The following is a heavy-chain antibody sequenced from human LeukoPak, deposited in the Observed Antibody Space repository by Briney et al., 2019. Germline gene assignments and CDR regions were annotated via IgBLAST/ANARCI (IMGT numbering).Heavy chain of an antibody. V-gene: IGHV3-23*01. D-gene: IGHD3-22*01. CDR2: ISGSGRST. Sequence: PGGSLRLSCAASGFAFSSYGMSWVRQGPGKGLAWVSFISGSGRSTNYADSVKGRFTISRDTSKNAVYLQMSSLRAEDTALYYCARGYYYDSSGYSFFDYWGQGTLVTVSS. CDR1: GFAFSSYG. CDR3: ARGYYYDSSGYSFFDY. J-gene: IGHJ4*02.